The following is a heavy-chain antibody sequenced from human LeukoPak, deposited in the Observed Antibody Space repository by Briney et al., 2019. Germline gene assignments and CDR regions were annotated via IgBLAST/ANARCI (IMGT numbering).Heavy chain of an antibody. CDR1: GGSISSYY. V-gene: IGHV4-59*01. CDR3: ASGRSDY. J-gene: IGHJ4*02. D-gene: IGHD3-10*01. CDR2: IYYSGST. Sequence: PSETLSLTCTVSGGSISSYYWSRIRQPPGKGLEWIGYIYYSGSTNYNPSLKSRVTISVDTSKNQFSLKLSSVTAADTAVYYCASGRSDYWGQGTLVTVSS.